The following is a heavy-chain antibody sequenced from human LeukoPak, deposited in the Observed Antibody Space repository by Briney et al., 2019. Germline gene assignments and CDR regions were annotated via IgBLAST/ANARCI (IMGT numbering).Heavy chain of an antibody. D-gene: IGHD4-11*01. V-gene: IGHV3-66*01. CDR3: ARDWMTSVDGMDV. Sequence: GRSLRLSCAASGFTFNTYAIHWVRQAPGKGLEWVSVIYSGGSTYYADSVKGRFTISRDNSKNTLYLQMNSLRAEDTAVYYCARDWMTSVDGMDVWGQGTTVTVSS. CDR1: GFTFNTYA. J-gene: IGHJ6*02. CDR2: IYSGGST.